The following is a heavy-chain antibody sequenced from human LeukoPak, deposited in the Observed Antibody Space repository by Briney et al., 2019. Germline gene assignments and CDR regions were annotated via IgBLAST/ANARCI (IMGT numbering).Heavy chain of an antibody. V-gene: IGHV1-46*01. J-gene: IGHJ4*02. CDR1: GYTFTSYY. Sequence: ASVKVSCKASGYTFTSYYMHWVRQAPGQGLEWMRIINPSGGSTSYAQKFQGRVTMTRDTSTSTVYMELSSLRSEDTAVYYCTRGQKGYDILTGYTYAMPFDYWGQGTLVTVSS. CDR3: TRGQKGYDILTGYTYAMPFDY. D-gene: IGHD3-9*01. CDR2: INPSGGST.